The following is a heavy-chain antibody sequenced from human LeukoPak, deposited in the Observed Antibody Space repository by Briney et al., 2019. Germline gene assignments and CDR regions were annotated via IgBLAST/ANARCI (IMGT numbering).Heavy chain of an antibody. D-gene: IGHD6-19*01. V-gene: IGHV3-23*01. CDR1: GLTFTNYA. J-gene: IGHJ4*02. Sequence: GGSLRLSCAAPGLTFTNYAMAWVRQAPGKGLEWVSGISISGGSTDYADSVKGRFTISRNNAKNTLYLRLNSLRADDTAVYYCAKVPAGNKVECRGQGTLGTVS. CDR2: ISISGGST. CDR3: AKVPAGNKVEC.